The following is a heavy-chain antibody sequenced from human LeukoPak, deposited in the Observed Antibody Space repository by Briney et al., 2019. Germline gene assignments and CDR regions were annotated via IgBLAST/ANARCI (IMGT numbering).Heavy chain of an antibody. D-gene: IGHD3-22*01. V-gene: IGHV1-18*01. CDR1: GYTFTSYG. CDR2: ISAYNGNT. CDR3: ARVLGSIVVVITTPDAFDI. Sequence: GASVKVSCKASGYTFTSYGISWVRQAPGQGLEWMGWISAYNGNTNYAQKLQGRVTMTTDTSTSTAYMELRSLRSDDTAVYYCARVLGSIVVVITTPDAFDIWGQGTMVTVSS. J-gene: IGHJ3*02.